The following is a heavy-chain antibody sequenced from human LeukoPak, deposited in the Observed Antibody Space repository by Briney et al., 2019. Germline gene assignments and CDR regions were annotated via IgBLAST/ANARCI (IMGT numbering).Heavy chain of an antibody. Sequence: PSETPSLTCTVSGGSISSYYWSWIRQPPGKGLEWIGYIYYSGSTNYNPSLKSRVTISVDTSKNQFSLKLSSVTAADTAVYYCARDYYDFWSGYYTDYYYYMDVWGKGTTVTVSS. V-gene: IGHV4-59*01. CDR2: IYYSGST. J-gene: IGHJ6*03. D-gene: IGHD3-3*01. CDR1: GGSISSYY. CDR3: ARDYYDFWSGYYTDYYYYMDV.